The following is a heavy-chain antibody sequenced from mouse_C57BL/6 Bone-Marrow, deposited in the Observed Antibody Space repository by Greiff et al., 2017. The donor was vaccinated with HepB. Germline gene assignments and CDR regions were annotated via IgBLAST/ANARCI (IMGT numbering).Heavy chain of an antibody. J-gene: IGHJ1*03. CDR2: INSDGGST. CDR3: ASLWLRRYWYFDV. V-gene: IGHV5-2*01. Sequence: EVQVVESGGGLVQPGASLKLSCESNEYEFPSHDMSWVRKTPEKRLELVAAINSDGGSTYYPDTMERRFIISRDNTKKTLYLQMSSLRSEDTALYYCASLWLRRYWYFDVWGTGTTVTVSS. CDR1: EYEFPSHD. D-gene: IGHD2-2*01.